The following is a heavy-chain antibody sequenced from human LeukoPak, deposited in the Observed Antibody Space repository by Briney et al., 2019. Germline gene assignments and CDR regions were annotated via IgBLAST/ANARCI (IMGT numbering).Heavy chain of an antibody. V-gene: IGHV1-18*01. Sequence: ASVKVSCKASGYTFTSYGISWMRQAPGQGLEWMGWISAYNGNTNYAQKLQGRVTMTTDTSTSTAYMELRSLRSDDTAVYYCARIKVVTMVRGVIIPFGFGYWGQGTLVTVSS. CDR2: ISAYNGNT. CDR1: GYTFTSYG. D-gene: IGHD3-10*01. CDR3: ARIKVVTMVRGVIIPFGFGY. J-gene: IGHJ4*02.